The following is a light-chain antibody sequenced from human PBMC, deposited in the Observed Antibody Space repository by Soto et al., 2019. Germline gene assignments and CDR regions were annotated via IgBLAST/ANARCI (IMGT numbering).Light chain of an antibody. Sequence: DIQMTQSPSTLSASVGDRVTITCRASQTISTWLAWNQQKPGKAPKLLIYQASNLEIGVPSRFSGSGSGTEFTLTISSLQPDDFATYYCQQYNNKGTFGQGTKVEIK. CDR1: QTISTW. CDR2: QAS. V-gene: IGKV1-5*03. CDR3: QQYNNKGT. J-gene: IGKJ1*01.